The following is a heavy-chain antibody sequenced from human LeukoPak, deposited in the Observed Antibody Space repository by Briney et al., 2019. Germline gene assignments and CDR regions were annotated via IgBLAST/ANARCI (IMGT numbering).Heavy chain of an antibody. V-gene: IGHV4-4*07. J-gene: IGHJ6*02. Sequence: PSETLSLTCTVSGASTTSYYWSWIRQPAGKGLEWNGRIYTTGGTNYNPSLKSRVTMSVDTSKRRFSLRLTSVTAADTAVYYCASGSGSYFSRGMDVWGQGTTVTVSS. CDR1: GASTTSYY. CDR3: ASGSGSYFSRGMDV. CDR2: IYTTGGT. D-gene: IGHD3-10*01.